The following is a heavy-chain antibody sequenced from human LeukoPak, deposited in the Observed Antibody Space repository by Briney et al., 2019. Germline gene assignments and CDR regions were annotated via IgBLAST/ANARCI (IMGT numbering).Heavy chain of an antibody. Sequence: SETLSLTCAVYGGSFSGYYWSWIRQPPGKGLEWIGEINHSGSTNHNPSLKSRVTISVDTSKNQFSLKLSSVTAADTAVYYCARGPMSIDYWGQGTLVTVSS. CDR2: INHSGST. D-gene: IGHD3-22*01. CDR3: ARGPMSIDY. CDR1: GGSFSGYY. V-gene: IGHV4-34*01. J-gene: IGHJ4*02.